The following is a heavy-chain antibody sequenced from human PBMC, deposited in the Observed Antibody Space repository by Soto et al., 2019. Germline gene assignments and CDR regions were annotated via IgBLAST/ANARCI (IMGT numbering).Heavy chain of an antibody. V-gene: IGHV3-74*01. CDR3: ATNRYNLPLNY. CDR1: GFTFSSAW. J-gene: IGHJ4*02. CDR2: TNTDGSAT. Sequence: EVQLVESGGGLVQPGGSLRLSCAASGFTFSSAWMHWVRQVPGKGLMWVSRTNTDGSATAYADSVKGRFTISRDNAKNTLYLQMNSLTAEDTAIYYGATNRYNLPLNYWGQGTLVTVSS. D-gene: IGHD1-1*01.